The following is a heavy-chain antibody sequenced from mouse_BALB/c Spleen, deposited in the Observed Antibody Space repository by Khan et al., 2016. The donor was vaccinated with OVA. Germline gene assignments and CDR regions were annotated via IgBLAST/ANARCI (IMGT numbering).Heavy chain of an antibody. CDR2: INTYTGEP. V-gene: IGHV9-3-1*01. D-gene: IGHD1-1*02. Sequence: QIQLVQSGPEVKKPGETVKISCKASGYSFTNYGMNWVRQAPGKGLKWMGWINTYTGEPTYADDFKGRFAFSLETSASTAYLQINNLKNEDTATYFCASGGYWYFDVWGAGTTATVSS. J-gene: IGHJ1*01. CDR1: GYSFTNYG. CDR3: ASGGYWYFDV.